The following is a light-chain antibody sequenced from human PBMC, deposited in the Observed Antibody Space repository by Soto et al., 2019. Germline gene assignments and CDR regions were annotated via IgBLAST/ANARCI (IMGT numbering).Light chain of an antibody. CDR2: AAS. CDR1: QSISSY. Sequence: DIQMTQSPSSLSASVGDRVTNTCRASQSISSYLNWYQQKPGKAPKLLIYAASSLQSGVPSRFSGSGSGTDFTLTISSLQPEDFATYYCQQSYSTLRTFGQGTKVDIK. V-gene: IGKV1-39*01. J-gene: IGKJ1*01. CDR3: QQSYSTLRT.